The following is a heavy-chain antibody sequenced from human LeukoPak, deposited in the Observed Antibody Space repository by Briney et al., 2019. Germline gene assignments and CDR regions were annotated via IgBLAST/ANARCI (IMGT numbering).Heavy chain of an antibody. D-gene: IGHD5-18*01. Sequence: GGSLRLSCAASGFTFSSYSMNWVRQAPGRGLEWLSYLTRTSSATWYADSVKGRFTIFRDNAKSSLYLQMNSLRVEDTAVYYCATGGSEYRSDWFDSWGQGTLVNVAS. V-gene: IGHV3-48*01. CDR3: ATGGSEYRSDWFDS. J-gene: IGHJ5*01. CDR2: LTRTSSAT. CDR1: GFTFSSYS.